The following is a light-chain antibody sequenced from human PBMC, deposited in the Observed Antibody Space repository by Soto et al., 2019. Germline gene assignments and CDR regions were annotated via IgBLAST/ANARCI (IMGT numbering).Light chain of an antibody. J-gene: IGKJ4*01. Sequence: DIQVTQSPSSVSASVGDRVTITCRASQGLVNRLAWYQQKPGKAPKLLIYAASSFQSGVPSRFSGSGYGTDFTLTISSLQPEDFATYYCQQTSSFPLTFGGGTKAEIK. CDR2: AAS. CDR1: QGLVNR. CDR3: QQTSSFPLT. V-gene: IGKV1-12*01.